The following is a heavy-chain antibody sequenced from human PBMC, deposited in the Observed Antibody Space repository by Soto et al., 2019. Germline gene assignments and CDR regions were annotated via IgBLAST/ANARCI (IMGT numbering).Heavy chain of an antibody. CDR1: GYTFTSYY. J-gene: IGHJ3*02. Sequence: QVQLVQSGAEVKKPGASVKVSCKASGYTFTSYYMHWVRQAPGQGLEWMGIINPSGGSTSYAQKFQGRVTMTRDTSTSTVYMELSSLRSEDTAVYYCARERKSCYDYRDAFDIWGQGTMVTVSS. CDR3: ARERKSCYDYRDAFDI. CDR2: INPSGGST. D-gene: IGHD5-12*01. V-gene: IGHV1-46*01.